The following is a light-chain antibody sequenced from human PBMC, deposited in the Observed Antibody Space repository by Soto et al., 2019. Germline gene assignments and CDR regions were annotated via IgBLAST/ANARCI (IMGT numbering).Light chain of an antibody. J-gene: IGKJ1*01. Sequence: EFVLTQSPATLSLSPGERATLSCRASQSVSSYLAWYQQKPGQAPRLLIYDASNRATGIPARFSGSGSGTGCTLTISSLEPEDFAVYYCQQRSNWPWTFGQGTKVEIK. CDR1: QSVSSY. CDR3: QQRSNWPWT. V-gene: IGKV3-11*01. CDR2: DAS.